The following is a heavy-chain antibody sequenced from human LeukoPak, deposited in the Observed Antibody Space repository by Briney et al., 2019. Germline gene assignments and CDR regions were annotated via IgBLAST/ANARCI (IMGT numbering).Heavy chain of an antibody. CDR3: ARVAGYCGGDCDPDDY. CDR2: ISAYNGNT. CDR1: GYTFTSYG. D-gene: IGHD2-21*02. J-gene: IGHJ4*02. Sequence: ASVKVSCKASGYTFTSYGISWVRQAPGQGLEWMGWISAYNGNTNYAQKLQGRVTMTTDTSTSTAYMEPRSLRSDDTAVYYCARVAGYCGGDCDPDDYWGQGTLVTVSS. V-gene: IGHV1-18*01.